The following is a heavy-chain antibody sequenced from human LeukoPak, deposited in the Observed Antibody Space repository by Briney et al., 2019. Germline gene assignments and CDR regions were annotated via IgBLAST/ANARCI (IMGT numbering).Heavy chain of an antibody. V-gene: IGHV4-31*11. Sequence: SQTLSLTCAVSGGSISSADFYWSWIRQHPGKGLEWIGYIYYSGSTYYNPSLKSRVTISVDTSKNQFSLKLSSVTAADTAVYYCARVGGRAMVRGVSYWGQGTLVTVSS. CDR1: GGSISSADFY. CDR3: ARVGGRAMVRGVSY. J-gene: IGHJ4*02. D-gene: IGHD3-10*01. CDR2: IYYSGST.